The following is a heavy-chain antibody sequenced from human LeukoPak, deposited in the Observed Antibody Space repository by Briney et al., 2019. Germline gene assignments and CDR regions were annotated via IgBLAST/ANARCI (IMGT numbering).Heavy chain of an antibody. CDR3: ARAPLDSSGNHWGVWFDP. CDR2: IYPGHSDT. D-gene: IGHD3-22*01. CDR1: GYSFSSYW. J-gene: IGHJ5*02. V-gene: IGHV5-51*01. Sequence: GESLKISCKGSGYSFSSYWIGWVRQMPGKGLEWMGIIYPGHSDTKYSPSFQGQVTMSADRSINTAYLQWSSLKASDTAIYYCARAPLDSSGNHWGVWFDPWGQGTLVTVSS.